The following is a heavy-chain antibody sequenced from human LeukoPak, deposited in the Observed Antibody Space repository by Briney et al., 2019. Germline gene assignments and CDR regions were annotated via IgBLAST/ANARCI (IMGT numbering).Heavy chain of an antibody. CDR1: GFTFSSYA. Sequence: GGSLRLSCAASGFTFSSYAMHWVRQAPGKGLEWVAVISYDGSNKYYADSVKGRFTISRDNSKNTLYLQMNSLRAEDTAVYYCARIKFLWGPFDYWGQGTLVTVSS. J-gene: IGHJ4*02. D-gene: IGHD7-27*01. CDR3: ARIKFLWGPFDY. V-gene: IGHV3-30-3*01. CDR2: ISYDGSNK.